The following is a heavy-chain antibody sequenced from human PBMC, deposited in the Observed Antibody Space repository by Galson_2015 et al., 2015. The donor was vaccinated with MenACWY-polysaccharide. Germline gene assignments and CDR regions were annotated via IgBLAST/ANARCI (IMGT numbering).Heavy chain of an antibody. D-gene: IGHD1-26*01. CDR1: GYIFTDFY. Sequence: SVKVSCKASGYIFTDFYIHWVREAPGQGLEWVGWIDPKRGGTNYAQKFQGRVTMTKDTSISTAYLELSSLRADDTAVYYCAKIPTMGATYFDYWGQGTLVTVSS. V-gene: IGHV1-2*02. CDR2: IDPKRGGT. J-gene: IGHJ4*02. CDR3: AKIPTMGATYFDY.